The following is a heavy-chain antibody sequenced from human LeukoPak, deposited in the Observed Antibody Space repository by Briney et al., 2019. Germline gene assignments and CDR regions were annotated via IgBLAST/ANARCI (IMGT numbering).Heavy chain of an antibody. CDR3: GRWKERSNWPPGFLQH. Sequence: ASVKVSCKASGYTFTSYGISWVRQAPGQGLEWMGWISAYNGNTNYAQSLQGRVTMTTDASTSTVYMELRSLRSDDTAVYYCGRWKERSNWPPGFLQHWGQGTLGIGSS. J-gene: IGHJ1*01. CDR1: GYTFTSYG. D-gene: IGHD1-20*01. V-gene: IGHV1-18*01. CDR2: ISAYNGNT.